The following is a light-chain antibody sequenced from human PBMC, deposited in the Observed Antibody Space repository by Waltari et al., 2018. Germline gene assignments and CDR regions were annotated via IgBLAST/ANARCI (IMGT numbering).Light chain of an antibody. Sequence: SPSSLSASVGDRVTITCRASQTISSYLSWYQQKPGKAPNLLIYAASSLQSGVPSRFSGSGSGTDFTLTISSLQPEDFATYYCQQSYNTPRTFGQGTKVEVK. J-gene: IGKJ1*01. CDR2: AAS. V-gene: IGKV1-39*01. CDR1: QTISSY. CDR3: QQSYNTPRT.